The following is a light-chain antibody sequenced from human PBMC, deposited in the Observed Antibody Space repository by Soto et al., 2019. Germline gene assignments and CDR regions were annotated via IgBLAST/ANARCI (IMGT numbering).Light chain of an antibody. CDR3: QAWT. J-gene: IGKJ1*01. Sequence: EIVLSQSPGAVSLSPGERATLSCRASQSVSRNYLAWYQQKPGQAPRPLIYGASSRATGIPDRFSGSGSGTDFTLTISRLEPEDFAVYYCQAWTFGQGTKVDIK. CDR1: QSVSRNY. V-gene: IGKV3-20*01. CDR2: GAS.